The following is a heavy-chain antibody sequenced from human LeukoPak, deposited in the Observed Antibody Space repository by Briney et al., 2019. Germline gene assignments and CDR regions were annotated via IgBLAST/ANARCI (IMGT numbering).Heavy chain of an antibody. D-gene: IGHD5-24*01. CDR1: GFTFSSYG. Sequence: GALRLSCAASGFTFSSYGMHWVRQAPGKGLEWVAVISYDGSNKYYADSVKGRFTISRDNSKNTLYLRMNSLRAEDTAVYYCARLDVDRYYYYGMDVWGQGTSVTVSS. CDR3: ARLDVDRYYYYGMDV. V-gene: IGHV3-30*03. J-gene: IGHJ6*02. CDR2: ISYDGSNK.